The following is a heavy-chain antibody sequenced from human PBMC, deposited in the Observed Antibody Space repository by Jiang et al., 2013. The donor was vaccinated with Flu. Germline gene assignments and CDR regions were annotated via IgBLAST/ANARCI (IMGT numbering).Heavy chain of an antibody. D-gene: IGHD2-21*02. J-gene: IGHJ4*02. V-gene: IGHV1-46*01. CDR2: SGGST. CDR3: ARDGAYCGGDCYLAY. Sequence: SGGSTSYAQKFQGRVTMTRDTSTSTVYMELSSLRSEDTAVYYCARDGAYCGGDCYLAYWGQGTLVTVSS.